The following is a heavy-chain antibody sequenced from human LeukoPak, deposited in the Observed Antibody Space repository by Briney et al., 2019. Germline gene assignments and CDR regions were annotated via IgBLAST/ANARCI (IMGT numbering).Heavy chain of an antibody. Sequence: GGSLRLSCAASGFTVSSNYMSWVRQAPGKGLEWVSVIYSGGSTYYADSVKGRFTISRGNSKNTLYPQMNSLRAEDTAVYYCARAPCSSTSGPPYCGFQHWGQGTLVTVSS. CDR2: IYSGGST. V-gene: IGHV3-53*01. CDR1: GFTVSSNY. CDR3: ARAPCSSTSGPPYCGFQH. J-gene: IGHJ1*01. D-gene: IGHD2-2*01.